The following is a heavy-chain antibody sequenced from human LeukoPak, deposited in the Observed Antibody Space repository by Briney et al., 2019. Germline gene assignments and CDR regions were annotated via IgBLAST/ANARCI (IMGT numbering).Heavy chain of an antibody. D-gene: IGHD2-15*01. Sequence: MPGGSLRLSCAASGFTFSDYYMSWIRQAPGKGLEWVSYISSRGTSKYYADSVKGRFSISRDNAKNSMYLQMNSLRVEDTAVYYCAREDVVVGAITDGHAFDIWGQGTMVTVSS. V-gene: IGHV3-11*04. CDR1: GFTFSDYY. CDR3: AREDVVVGAITDGHAFDI. J-gene: IGHJ3*02. CDR2: ISSRGTSK.